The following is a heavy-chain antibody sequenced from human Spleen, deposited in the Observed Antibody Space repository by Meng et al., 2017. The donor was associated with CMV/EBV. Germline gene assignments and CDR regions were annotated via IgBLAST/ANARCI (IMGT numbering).Heavy chain of an antibody. V-gene: IGHV3-23*01. CDR1: GFTFSSYS. Sequence: GESLKISCAASGFTFSSYSMNWVRQAPGKGLEWVSHITDSGSLTYYADSVKGRFAISRDNSKNTLYLQMNSLRAEDTAVYFCAKSGTKNLDAFDIWGQGTMVTVSS. CDR2: ITDSGSLT. J-gene: IGHJ3*02. D-gene: IGHD3-10*01. CDR3: AKSGTKNLDAFDI.